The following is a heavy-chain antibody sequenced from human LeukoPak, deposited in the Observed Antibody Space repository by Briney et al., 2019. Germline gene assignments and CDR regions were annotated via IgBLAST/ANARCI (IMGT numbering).Heavy chain of an antibody. CDR2: ISAYNGNT. V-gene: IGHV1-18*01. CDR3: ARASGWLVLYYFDY. J-gene: IGHJ4*02. Sequence: ASVKVSCKASGYTFTGYGISWVRQAPGQGLEWMGWISAYNGNTNYAQKLQGRVTMTTDTSTSTAYMELRSLRSDDTAVYYCARASGWLVLYYFDYWGQGTLVTVSS. CDR1: GYTFTGYG. D-gene: IGHD6-19*01.